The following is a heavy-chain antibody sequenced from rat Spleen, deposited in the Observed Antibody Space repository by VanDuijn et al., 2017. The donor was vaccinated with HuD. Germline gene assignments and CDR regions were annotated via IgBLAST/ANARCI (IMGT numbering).Heavy chain of an antibody. CDR1: GYSITSNY. J-gene: IGHJ2*01. CDR2: ISYSGST. Sequence: EVQLQESGPGLVKPSQSLSLTCSVTGYSITSNYWGWTRKFPGNKMEWMGYISYSGSTSYNPSLKSRISITRDTSKNQFFLHLNSVTTEDTATYYCARSLGRVYNNYFDYWGQGVMVTVSS. CDR3: ARSLGRVYNNYFDY. V-gene: IGHV3-1*01. D-gene: IGHD1-10*01.